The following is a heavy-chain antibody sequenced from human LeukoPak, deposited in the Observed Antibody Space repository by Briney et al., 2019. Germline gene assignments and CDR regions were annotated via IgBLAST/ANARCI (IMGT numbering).Heavy chain of an antibody. CDR3: AKQPYNYYCLDV. Sequence: GGSLRLSCAISGLTFHDYAMTWVRQAPGKGLEWVSTIVGDSTKTYYADSVKGRFTISRDNSKYMLFLHMNSLRAEDTAIYYCAKQPYNYYCLDVWGKGTTVTVSS. J-gene: IGHJ6*03. CDR2: IVGDSTKT. CDR1: GLTFHDYA. D-gene: IGHD1-14*01. V-gene: IGHV3-23*01.